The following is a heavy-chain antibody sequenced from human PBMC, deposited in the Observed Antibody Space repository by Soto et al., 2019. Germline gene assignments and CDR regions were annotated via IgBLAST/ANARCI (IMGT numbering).Heavy chain of an antibody. Sequence: EVQLVESGGGLIQPGGSLRLSCAASGFTVSSNYMSWVRQAPGKGLEWVSVIYSGGSTYYADSVKGRFTISRDNSKNTLYLQMTSLRAEDTAVYYCARERAGWELLSYDAFDIWGQGTMVTVSS. CDR2: IYSGGST. V-gene: IGHV3-53*01. CDR1: GFTVSSNY. CDR3: ARERAGWELLSYDAFDI. J-gene: IGHJ3*02. D-gene: IGHD1-26*01.